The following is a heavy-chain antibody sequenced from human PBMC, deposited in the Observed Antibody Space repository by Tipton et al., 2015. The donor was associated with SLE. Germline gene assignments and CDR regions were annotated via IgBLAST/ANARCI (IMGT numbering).Heavy chain of an antibody. V-gene: IGHV3-30*04. CDR1: GFTFSSYA. Sequence: SLRLSCAASGFTFSSYAMHWVRQAPGKGLEWVAVISYDGSNKYYADSVKGRFTISRDNSKNTLYLQMNSLRAEDTAVYYCAKEQLVPDCFDYWGQGTLVTVSS. CDR3: AKEQLVPDCFDY. CDR2: ISYDGSNK. J-gene: IGHJ4*02. D-gene: IGHD6-13*01.